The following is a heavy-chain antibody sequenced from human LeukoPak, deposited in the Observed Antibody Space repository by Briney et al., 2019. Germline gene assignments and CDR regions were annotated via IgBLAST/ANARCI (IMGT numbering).Heavy chain of an antibody. CDR1: GFTFRNYG. Sequence: GGSLRLSCAASGFTFRNYGMNWVRQAPGKGLEWVSYISSSSTSIDYADSVRGRFTTSRDNARNSLYLQMNSLRAEDTAVYYCARGGAARPDIWGQGTMVIVSS. D-gene: IGHD6-6*01. V-gene: IGHV3-48*01. CDR2: ISSSSTSI. CDR3: ARGGAARPDI. J-gene: IGHJ3*02.